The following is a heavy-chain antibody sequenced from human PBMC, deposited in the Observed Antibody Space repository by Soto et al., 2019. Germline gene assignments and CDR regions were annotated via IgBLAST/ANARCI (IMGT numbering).Heavy chain of an antibody. CDR2: INHTGGT. CDR3: ATRITVFGLLIPPFDP. CDR1: GGSVNGYY. V-gene: IGHV4-34*01. Sequence: SETLSLTCAVYGGSVNGYYWNWIRHPPGKGLEWIGEINHTGGTHYNPSLKSRVTMSVDTSKNQFSLRLSSVTAADTAIYYCATRITVFGLLIPPFDPWGQGTQVAVSS. D-gene: IGHD3-3*01. J-gene: IGHJ5*02.